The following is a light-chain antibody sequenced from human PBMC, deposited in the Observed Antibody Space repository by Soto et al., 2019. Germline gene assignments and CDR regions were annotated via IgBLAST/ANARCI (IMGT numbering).Light chain of an antibody. V-gene: IGKV3-11*01. CDR2: DAS. CDR3: QQHNTWPIT. CDR1: QSVSSY. J-gene: IGKJ5*01. Sequence: ETVLTQSPATLSLSAGERATLSCRASQSVSSYLACYQQKPGQAPRLLIYDASNRATGIPARFSGSGSGTDFTLTISSLEPEDFAVYSCQQHNTWPITFGQGTRREIK.